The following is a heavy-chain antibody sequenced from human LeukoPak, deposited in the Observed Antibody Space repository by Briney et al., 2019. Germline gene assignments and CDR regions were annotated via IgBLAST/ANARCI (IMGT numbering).Heavy chain of an antibody. J-gene: IGHJ4*02. CDR1: GYTFTSYG. D-gene: IGHD3-10*01. V-gene: IGHV1-18*01. Sequence: ASVKVSCKASGYTFTSYGISWVRQAPGQGLEWMGWISAYNGNTNYAQKLQGRVTMTTDTSTSTAYMGLRSLRSDDTAVYYCARDHYYGSGSYYNVWDYWGQGTLVTVSS. CDR3: ARDHYYGSGSYYNVWDY. CDR2: ISAYNGNT.